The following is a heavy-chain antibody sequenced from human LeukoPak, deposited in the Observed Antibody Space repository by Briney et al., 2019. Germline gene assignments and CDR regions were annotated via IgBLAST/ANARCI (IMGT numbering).Heavy chain of an antibody. V-gene: IGHV4-59*01. J-gene: IGHJ4*02. CDR3: ARARLDSSGRFDS. CDR1: GGSISSYY. D-gene: IGHD3-22*01. CDR2: IYYGGST. Sequence: PSETLSLTCTVSGGSISSYYWSWIRQPPGKGLEWIGYIYYGGSTDYNPSLKSRVTISKDTSKTQFSLRLSSVTSADTAVYYCARARLDSSGRFDSWGQGTLVTVSS.